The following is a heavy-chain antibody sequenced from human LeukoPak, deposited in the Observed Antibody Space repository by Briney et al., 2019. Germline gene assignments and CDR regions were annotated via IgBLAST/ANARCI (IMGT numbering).Heavy chain of an antibody. CDR2: ISSSSSYI. V-gene: IGHV3-21*04. J-gene: IGHJ5*02. CDR1: GFTFSSYS. Sequence: GGSLRLSCAASGFTFSSYSMNWVRQAPGKGLEWVSSISSSSSYIYYADSVKGRFTISRDNAKNTLYLQMNSLRAEDTAVYYCAKDRAKIAVAGTFTVNWFDPWGQGTLVTVSS. D-gene: IGHD6-19*01. CDR3: AKDRAKIAVAGTFTVNWFDP.